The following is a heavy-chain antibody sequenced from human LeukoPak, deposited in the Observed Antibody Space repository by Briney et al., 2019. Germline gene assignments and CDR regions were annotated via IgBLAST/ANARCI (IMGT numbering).Heavy chain of an antibody. V-gene: IGHV3-53*01. CDR1: GFTVSSNY. Sequence: GALRLSCAASGFTVSSNYMSWVRQAPGKGLEWVSVIYSGGSTYYADSVKGRFTISRDNSKNTLYLQMNSLTVEDTAVYYCARVGVVPAAIPDGFDIWGQGTMVTVSS. D-gene: IGHD2-2*01. CDR2: IYSGGST. CDR3: ARVGVVPAAIPDGFDI. J-gene: IGHJ3*02.